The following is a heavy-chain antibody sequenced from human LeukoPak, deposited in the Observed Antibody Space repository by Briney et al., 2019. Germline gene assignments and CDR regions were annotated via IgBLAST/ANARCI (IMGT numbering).Heavy chain of an antibody. CDR3: ARNLRYSSSWYEDY. Sequence: GGSLRLSCAASGFTVSSNYMSWVRQAPGKGLEWVSVIYSGGSTYYADSVKGRFTISRDNSKNTLYLQMNSLRAEDTAVDYCARNLRYSSSWYEDYWGQGTLVTVSS. V-gene: IGHV3-66*01. CDR2: IYSGGST. D-gene: IGHD6-13*01. J-gene: IGHJ4*02. CDR1: GFTVSSNY.